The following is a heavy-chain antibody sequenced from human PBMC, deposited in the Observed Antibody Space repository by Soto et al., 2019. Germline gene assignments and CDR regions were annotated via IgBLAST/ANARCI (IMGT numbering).Heavy chain of an antibody. CDR1: GGSISSGDYY. V-gene: IGHV4-30-4*01. CDR2: IYYSGST. D-gene: IGHD5-12*01. J-gene: IGHJ6*02. CDR3: ASWTSGYDPTYGMDV. Sequence: QVQLQESGPGLVKPSQTLSLTCTVSGGSISSGDYYWSWIRQPPGKGLEWIGYIYYSGSTYYNPSPKTRVTIPLDTSKIQFSRKLSSVTAADTAVYYCASWTSGYDPTYGMDVWGQGTTVTVSS.